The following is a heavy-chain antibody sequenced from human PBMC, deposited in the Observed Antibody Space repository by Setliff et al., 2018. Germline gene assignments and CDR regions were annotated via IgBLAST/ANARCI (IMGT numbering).Heavy chain of an antibody. D-gene: IGHD7-27*01. CDR1: GFTVSSDY. CDR2: IYSGGST. Sequence: GSSLKISCAASGFTVSSDYMSWFRQAPGKGLEWVSVIYSGGSTYYADSVKGRFTISRDNSKNTLYLQMNSLRAEDTAVYYCAKHRVRQLGILSWYFDLWGRGTLVTVSS. V-gene: IGHV3-66*04. J-gene: IGHJ2*01. CDR3: AKHRVRQLGILSWYFDL.